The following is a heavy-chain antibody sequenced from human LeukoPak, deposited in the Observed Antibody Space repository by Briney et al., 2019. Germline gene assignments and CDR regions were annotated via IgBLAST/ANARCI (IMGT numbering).Heavy chain of an antibody. CDR1: GFIFSSYA. J-gene: IGHJ3*02. D-gene: IGHD2-15*01. Sequence: GRSLRLSCAASGFIFSSYAMHWVRQAPGKGLEWVAVISYDGSNKYYADSVKGRFTISRDNSKNTLYLQMNSLRAEDTAVYYCATWGVVAAGFEAFDIWGQGTMVTVSS. CDR3: ATWGVVAAGFEAFDI. V-gene: IGHV3-30-3*01. CDR2: ISYDGSNK.